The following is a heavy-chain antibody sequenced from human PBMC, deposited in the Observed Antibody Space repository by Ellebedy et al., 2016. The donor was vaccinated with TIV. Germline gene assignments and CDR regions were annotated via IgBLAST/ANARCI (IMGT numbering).Heavy chain of an antibody. V-gene: IGHV4-34*01. Sequence: MPSETLSLTCAVYGASFSGYYWSWIRQPPGKGLEWIGNINHSGSTNYNPSLKSRGTISVDTSKYQFSLRLSSVTAADTAMYYCARAYSDSNQGGSGYYYFYYMDVWGKGTTVTVSS. CDR1: GASFSGYY. J-gene: IGHJ6*03. D-gene: IGHD1-26*01. CDR3: ARAYSDSNQGGSGYYYFYYMDV. CDR2: INHSGST.